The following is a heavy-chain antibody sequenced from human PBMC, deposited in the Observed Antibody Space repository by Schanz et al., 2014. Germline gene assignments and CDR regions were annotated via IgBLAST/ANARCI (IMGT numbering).Heavy chain of an antibody. CDR1: TSLFSRSV. J-gene: IGHJ6*02. CDR2: MWNDGIKT. CDR3: AKDVRPVANTVHFYYMDV. Sequence: VQLLESGGGVVQPGRSLTLSCAVSTSLFSRSVIHWVRQAPGKGLEWVAVMWNDGIKTHYADSGKGRFTISRDNSKNTLYLQMNSLRAEDTAVYYCAKDVRPVANTVHFYYMDVWGQGTTVTVSS. V-gene: IGHV3-33*06. D-gene: IGHD6-19*01.